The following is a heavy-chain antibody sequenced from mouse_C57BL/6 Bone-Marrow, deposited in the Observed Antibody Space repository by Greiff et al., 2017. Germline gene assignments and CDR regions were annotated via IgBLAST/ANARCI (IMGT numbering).Heavy chain of an antibody. CDR1: GFSLSTFGMG. V-gene: IGHV8-8*01. CDR3: ARMARSSYDGYYVPPFAY. D-gene: IGHD2-3*01. CDR2: IWWDDDQ. Sequence: QVTLKASGPGILQPSQTLSLTCSFSGFSLSTFGMGVGWIRQPSGQGLVWLAHIWWDDDQYYNPALKSRPTISKDTSKNQVFLKVSNVDTADTATYYCARMARSSYDGYYVPPFAYWGQGTLVTVSA. J-gene: IGHJ3*01.